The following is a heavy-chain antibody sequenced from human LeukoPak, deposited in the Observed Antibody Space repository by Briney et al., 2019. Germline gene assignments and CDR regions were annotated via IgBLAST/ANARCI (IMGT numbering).Heavy chain of an antibody. D-gene: IGHD2-21*02. J-gene: IGHJ4*02. CDR2: ISSSTRTI. CDR1: GFTFSRYS. Sequence: GGSLRLSCAASGFTFSRYSMNWVRQAPGKGLEWVSYISSSTRTIYYADSVKGRFTISRDNAKNSLYLQMNSLRAEDTAVYYCARSVTAADYWGQGTLVAVSS. CDR3: ARSVTAADY. V-gene: IGHV3-48*01.